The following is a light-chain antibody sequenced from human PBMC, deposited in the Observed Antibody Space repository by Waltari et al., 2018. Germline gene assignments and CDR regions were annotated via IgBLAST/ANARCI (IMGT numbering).Light chain of an antibody. CDR2: WAS. CDR1: QSLLYSSNNQNY. Sequence: DIVLTQSPDSLSVSLGGRATINCKSSQSLLYSSNNQNYLAWFQQKPGQPPNLIIYWASTRESGVPDRFSGSGSGTDFTLTITDLQAEDVAIYYCQQYYRPPQTFGQGTKLEIK. J-gene: IGKJ2*01. V-gene: IGKV4-1*01. CDR3: QQYYRPPQT.